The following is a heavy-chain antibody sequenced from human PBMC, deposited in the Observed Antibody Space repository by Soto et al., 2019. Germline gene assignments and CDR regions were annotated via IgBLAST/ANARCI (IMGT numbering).Heavy chain of an antibody. CDR1: GYIFSHYW. V-gene: IGHV5-51*01. D-gene: IGHD1-20*01. J-gene: IGHJ4*02. CDR2: IYPGDSDT. Sequence: GDSLKISDTGSGYIFSHYWIGWVLQMPGKGLEWMGIIYPGDSDTRYRPSFRGQVTISTDKSISTAYLQWSSLKVSDTAIYYCARSRITGSTWSFDDWGQGTLVTVSS. CDR3: ARSRITGSTWSFDD.